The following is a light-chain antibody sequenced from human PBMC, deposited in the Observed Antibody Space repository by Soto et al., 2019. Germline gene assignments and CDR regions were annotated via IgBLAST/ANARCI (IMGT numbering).Light chain of an antibody. CDR2: GSS. V-gene: IGKV3-15*01. CDR3: QHLDNWHL. Sequence: EIVMTQSRATLSVSPEERATLSYWASQTISSNLAWYQQKPGHPPRLLVYGSSSLAIDTPARFSGSGSGTVFTLTIANLCSGDFGVYHSQHLDNWHLVAPGT. CDR1: QTISSN. J-gene: IGKJ3*01.